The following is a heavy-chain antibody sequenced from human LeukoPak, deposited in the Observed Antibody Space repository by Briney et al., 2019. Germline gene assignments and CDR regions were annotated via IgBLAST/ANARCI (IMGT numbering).Heavy chain of an antibody. CDR3: ARHWGSGAFDI. Sequence: GGSLRLSCAASGFTVSSNYMSWVRQAPGKGLEWVSVIYSGGSTYYADSVKGRFTISRDNSKNTLYLQMNSLRAEDTAVYYRARHWGSGAFDIWGQGTMVTVSS. D-gene: IGHD7-27*01. J-gene: IGHJ3*02. V-gene: IGHV3-53*01. CDR1: GFTVSSNY. CDR2: IYSGGST.